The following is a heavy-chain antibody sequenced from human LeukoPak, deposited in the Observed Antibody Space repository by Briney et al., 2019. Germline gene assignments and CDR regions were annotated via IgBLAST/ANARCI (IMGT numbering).Heavy chain of an antibody. D-gene: IGHD3-16*01. J-gene: IGHJ4*02. CDR2: IKNDGSDK. CDR3: ARQPLYEAYIDF. V-gene: IGHV3-7*01. Sequence: GGSLRLSCVASGFPFDGYWMSWVRQAPGKGLEWVANIKNDGSDKNFVDSVKGRFTISRDNAENSLFLQMNSLRADDPAVYLCARQPLYEAYIDFWGQGPPVTVSS. CDR1: GFPFDGYW.